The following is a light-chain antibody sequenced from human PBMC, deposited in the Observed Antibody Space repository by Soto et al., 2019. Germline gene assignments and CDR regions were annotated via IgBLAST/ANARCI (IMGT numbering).Light chain of an antibody. CDR3: QSYDTSVSGFWV. Sequence: QSALTQPPSVSGAPGQRVTISCTGSRSNIGAGYEVHWYQQLPGTAPKLLIYRNSNRPSGVPDRFSGSKSGTSAALAITGLQAEDEADYYGQSYDTSVSGFWVFGGGTKVTVL. J-gene: IGLJ3*02. CDR2: RNS. CDR1: RSNIGAGYE. V-gene: IGLV1-40*01.